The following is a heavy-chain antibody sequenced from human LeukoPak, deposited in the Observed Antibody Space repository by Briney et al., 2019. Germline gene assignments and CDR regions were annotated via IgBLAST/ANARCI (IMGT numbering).Heavy chain of an antibody. J-gene: IGHJ6*03. CDR1: GGTFSSYA. V-gene: IGHV1-69*13. Sequence: SVKVSCKASGGTFSSYAISWVRQAPGQGLEWMGGIIPIFGTANYAQKFQGRVTITADESTSTAYMELSSLRSEDTAVYYCARGGAGNYGGNSFYYYYYMDVWGKGTTVTISS. CDR2: IIPIFGTA. D-gene: IGHD4-23*01. CDR3: ARGGAGNYGGNSFYYYYYMDV.